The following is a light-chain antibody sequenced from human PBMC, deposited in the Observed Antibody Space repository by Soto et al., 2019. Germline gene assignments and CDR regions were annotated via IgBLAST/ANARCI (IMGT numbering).Light chain of an antibody. CDR3: QQYNNWPPWT. Sequence: EIVLTQSPATLSVSPGEGATLSCRASQSVSSNLAWYQQKPGQAPRLLXYGASTRATGIPARFSGSGSGTEFTLTISSLQSEDFAVYYCQQYNNWPPWTFGQGTKVDIK. V-gene: IGKV3-15*01. CDR2: GAS. CDR1: QSVSSN. J-gene: IGKJ1*01.